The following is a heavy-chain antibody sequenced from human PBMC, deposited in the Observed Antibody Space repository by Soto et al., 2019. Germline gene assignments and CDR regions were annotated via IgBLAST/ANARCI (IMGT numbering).Heavy chain of an antibody. V-gene: IGHV1-3*01. CDR1: GYTFTSYA. J-gene: IGHJ5*02. Sequence: SVKVSCKASGYTFTSYAMHWVRQAPGQRLEWMGWINAGNGNTKYSQKFQGRVTITRDTSASTAYMELSSLRSEDTAVYYCARTGISSSSAYNNWFDPWGQGPLVTGPS. CDR3: ARTGISSSSAYNNWFDP. CDR2: INAGNGNT. D-gene: IGHD6-6*01.